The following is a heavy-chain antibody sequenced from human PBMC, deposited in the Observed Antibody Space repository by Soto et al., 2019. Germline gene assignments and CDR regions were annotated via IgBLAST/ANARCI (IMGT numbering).Heavy chain of an antibody. D-gene: IGHD3-3*01. Sequence: TLSLTCAISGDSVSSNSAAWNWIRQSPSRGLEWLGRTYYRSKWYNDYAVSVKSRITINTETSKNQNYKQLNTVNPEDTAVFYCARTRVYDSYNYYGMAVWGQGTTVTVSS. CDR1: GDSVSSNSAA. CDR2: TYYRSKWYN. V-gene: IGHV6-1*01. J-gene: IGHJ6*02. CDR3: ARTRVYDSYNYYGMAV.